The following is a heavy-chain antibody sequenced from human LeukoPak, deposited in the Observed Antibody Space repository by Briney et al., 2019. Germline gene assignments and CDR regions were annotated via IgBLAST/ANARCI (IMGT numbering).Heavy chain of an antibody. CDR3: ARHYSITGGRLSGYWLDP. V-gene: IGHV4-59*08. J-gene: IGHJ5*02. Sequence: SETLSLTCTVSGGSITTHYWSWIRQPPGKGLEWIAYIYYTGSTNYTHSLKSRVTISVDTSKNQVSLKLSSVTAADTAVYYCARHYSITGGRLSGYWLDPWGQGTLVTVSS. CDR1: GGSITTHY. D-gene: IGHD7-27*01. CDR2: IYYTGST.